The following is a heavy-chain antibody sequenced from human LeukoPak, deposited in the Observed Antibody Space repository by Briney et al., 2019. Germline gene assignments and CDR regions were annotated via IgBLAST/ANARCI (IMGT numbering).Heavy chain of an antibody. Sequence: ASVKVSCKASGYTFTSYGISWVRQAPGQGVEWMGWISAYNGNTNYAQKLQGRVTMTTDTSTSTAYMELRSLRSDDTAVYYCARPTTVTDYDACDIWGQGTMVTVSS. CDR3: ARPTTVTDYDACDI. CDR1: GYTFTSYG. J-gene: IGHJ3*02. CDR2: ISAYNGNT. V-gene: IGHV1-18*01. D-gene: IGHD4-17*01.